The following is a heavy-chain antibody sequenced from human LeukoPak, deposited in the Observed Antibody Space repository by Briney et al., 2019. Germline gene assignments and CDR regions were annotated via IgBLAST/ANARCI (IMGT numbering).Heavy chain of an antibody. J-gene: IGHJ6*03. Sequence: GASVKVSCKASGYTFTSYYMHWVRQAPGQGLEWMGIINPSGGSTSYAQKFQGRVTMTRDMSTSTVYMELSSLRSEDTAVYYCARARTIVATYYYYMDVWGKGTTVTVSS. D-gene: IGHD5-12*01. CDR1: GYTFTSYY. CDR3: ARARTIVATYYYYMDV. V-gene: IGHV1-46*01. CDR2: INPSGGST.